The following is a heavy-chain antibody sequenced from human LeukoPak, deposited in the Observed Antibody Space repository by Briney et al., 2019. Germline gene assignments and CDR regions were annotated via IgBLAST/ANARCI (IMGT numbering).Heavy chain of an antibody. D-gene: IGHD2-2*01. V-gene: IGHV3-23*01. CDR1: GFTFSSYA. Sequence: GGSLRLSCAASGFTFSSYAMSWVRQAPGKGLEWVSAISGSGGSTYYADSVKGRFTISRDNSKNTLYLQMNSLRAEDTAVYYCAKALGYCSSTSCPENWFDPWGQGTLVTVSS. J-gene: IGHJ5*02. CDR2: ISGSGGST. CDR3: AKALGYCSSTSCPENWFDP.